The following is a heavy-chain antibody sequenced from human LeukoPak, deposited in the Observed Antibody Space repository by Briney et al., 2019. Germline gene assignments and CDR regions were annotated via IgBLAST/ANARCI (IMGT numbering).Heavy chain of an antibody. CDR1: GFTFSSNW. CDR2: INSDGSST. D-gene: IGHD4-17*01. J-gene: IGHJ4*02. CDR3: ARSPLTATTRLHFDY. Sequence: PGGSLRLSCATSGFTFSSNWMHWVRQTPGKGLVWVSRINSDGSSTSYADSVKGRFTISRDNAKDTLYLQMNSLRAEDTAVYYCARSPLTATTRLHFDYWGQGTLVTVSS. V-gene: IGHV3-74*01.